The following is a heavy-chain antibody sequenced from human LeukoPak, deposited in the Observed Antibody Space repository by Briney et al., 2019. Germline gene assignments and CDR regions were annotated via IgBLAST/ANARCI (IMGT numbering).Heavy chain of an antibody. CDR3: ARGNWDPHDAFDI. D-gene: IGHD7-27*01. J-gene: IGHJ3*02. CDR1: GFTVSSNY. CDR2: IYTGGST. V-gene: IGHV3-53*01. Sequence: GGSLTLSCAASGFTVSSNYISWVRQAPGKGLEWVSVIYTGGSTYYADSVKGRFTISRDNAKNSLYLQMNSLRAEDTAVYYCARGNWDPHDAFDIWGQGTMVTVSS.